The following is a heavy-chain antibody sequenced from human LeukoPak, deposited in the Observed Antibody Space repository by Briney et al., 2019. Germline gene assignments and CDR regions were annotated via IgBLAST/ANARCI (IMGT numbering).Heavy chain of an antibody. CDR1: GGSFSGYY. J-gene: IGHJ3*02. Sequence: PSETLSLTCAVYGGSFSGYYWSWIRQPPGKGLEWIGEINHSGSTNYNPSLKSRVTISVDTSKNQFSLKLSSVTAADTAVYYCARGLSCSSTSCHIQGKLGVFDIWGQGTMVTVSS. CDR3: ARGLSCSSTSCHIQGKLGVFDI. D-gene: IGHD2-2*02. V-gene: IGHV4-34*01. CDR2: INHSGST.